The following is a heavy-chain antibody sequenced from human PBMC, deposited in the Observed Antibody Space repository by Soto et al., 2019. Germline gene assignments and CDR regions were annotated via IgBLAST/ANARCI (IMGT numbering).Heavy chain of an antibody. V-gene: IGHV1-46*01. CDR3: ASTYSSSSSNYYYGMDV. Sequence: GXSVKVSCKASAYTFTSYYMHWVRQAPGQGLEWMGIINPSGGSTSYAQKFQGRVTMTRDTSTSTVYMELSSLRSEDTAVYYCASTYSSSSSNYYYGMDVWGQGTTVTGSS. CDR2: INPSGGST. J-gene: IGHJ6*02. D-gene: IGHD6-6*01. CDR1: AYTFTSYY.